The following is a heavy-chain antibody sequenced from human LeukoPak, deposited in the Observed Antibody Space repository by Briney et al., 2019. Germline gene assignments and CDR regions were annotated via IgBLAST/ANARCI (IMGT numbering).Heavy chain of an antibody. CDR1: GGSISSYY. V-gene: IGHV4-59*01. D-gene: IGHD5-12*01. Sequence: SETLSLTCTVSGGSISSYYWSWVRQPPGKGLEWIGYMYYGGSTNYNPSLKSRVTISEDTSKNQFSLKLSSVTAADTAVYYCARGTVSVATGFDYWGQGTLVTVSS. CDR3: ARGTVSVATGFDY. J-gene: IGHJ4*02. CDR2: MYYGGST.